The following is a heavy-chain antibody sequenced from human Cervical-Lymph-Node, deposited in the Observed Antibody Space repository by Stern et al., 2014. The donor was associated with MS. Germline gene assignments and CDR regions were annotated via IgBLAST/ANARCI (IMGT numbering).Heavy chain of an antibody. CDR3: ARGYGGNSHYYYGMDV. CDR2: INPSGGST. Sequence: VQLVESGAEVKKPGASVKVSCKASGYTFTSYYMHWVRQAPGQGLEWMGIINPSGGSTSYAQKFQGRVTMTRDTSTSTVYMELSSLRSEDTAVYYCARGYGGNSHYYYGMDVWGQGTTVTVSS. CDR1: GYTFTSYY. J-gene: IGHJ6*02. V-gene: IGHV1-46*01. D-gene: IGHD4-23*01.